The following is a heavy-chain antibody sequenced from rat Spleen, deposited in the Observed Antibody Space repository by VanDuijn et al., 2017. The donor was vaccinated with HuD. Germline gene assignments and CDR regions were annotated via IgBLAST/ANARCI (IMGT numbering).Heavy chain of an antibody. CDR3: ASPLGVLDA. CDR1: GFTFSNYG. D-gene: IGHD3-1*01. CDR2: ISYDGSST. Sequence: EVQLVESGGGLVQPGRSLKLSCAASGFTFSNYGMAWVRQAPTKGLEWVATISYDGSSTYYRDSVKGRFTISRDNAKSTLYLQMDSLRSEDTATYYCASPLGVLDAWGQGTSVTVSS. J-gene: IGHJ4*01. V-gene: IGHV5-29*01.